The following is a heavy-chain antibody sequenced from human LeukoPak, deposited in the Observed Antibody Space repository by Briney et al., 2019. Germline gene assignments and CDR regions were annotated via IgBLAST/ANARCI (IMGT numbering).Heavy chain of an antibody. CDR2: INHSGST. J-gene: IGHJ4*02. Sequence: SETLSLTCAVYGGSFSGYYWSWIRQPPGKGLEWIGEINHSGSTNYNPSLKSRVTISVDTSKNQFSLKLSSVTAADTAVYYCVRLHYYDSSGQDYWGQGTLVTVSS. D-gene: IGHD3-22*01. V-gene: IGHV4-34*01. CDR3: VRLHYYDSSGQDY. CDR1: GGSFSGYY.